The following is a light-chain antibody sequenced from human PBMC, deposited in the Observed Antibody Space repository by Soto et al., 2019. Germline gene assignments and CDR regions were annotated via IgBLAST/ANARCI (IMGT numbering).Light chain of an antibody. CDR3: HSYDGTNQV. V-gene: IGLV6-57*01. CDR2: EDD. J-gene: IGLJ2*01. Sequence: NFMLTQPHSVSESPGKTVTISCTRSSGYIASCYVQWYQQHPGSSPTTVIYEDDQRPSWVPDRFSGSIDGNSNSASLSISGLKTEDEADYCCHSYDGTNQVFGGGTKLTVL. CDR1: SGYIASCY.